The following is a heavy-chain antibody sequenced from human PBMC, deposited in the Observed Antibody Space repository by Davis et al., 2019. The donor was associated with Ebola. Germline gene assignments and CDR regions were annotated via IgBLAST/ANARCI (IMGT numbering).Heavy chain of an antibody. CDR1: GFTFSRYR. J-gene: IGHJ4*02. D-gene: IGHD6-13*01. Sequence: GESLTLPCAPPGFTFSRYRMHWVRQAPGKGPARVPNIKQDGSEKYYVDSVKGRFTISRDNAKNSLYLQMNSLRAEDTAVYYCARGPSTGNSFTYWGQGTLVTVSS. CDR3: ARGPSTGNSFTY. V-gene: IGHV3-7*01. CDR2: IKQDGSEK.